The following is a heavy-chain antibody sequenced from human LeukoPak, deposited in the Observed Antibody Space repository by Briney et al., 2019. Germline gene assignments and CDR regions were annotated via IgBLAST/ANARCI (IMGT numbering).Heavy chain of an antibody. V-gene: IGHV4-59*12. Sequence: SETLPLTCSVSGGSISTYYWSWMRQSPEKGLEWIGHIYNSGANTNYNPSLKSRVTISVDTSKNEFSLKLSSVTAADTAVYYCARGSGPYYDSSGYNYWGQGTLVTVSS. CDR2: IYNSGANT. CDR3: ARGSGPYYDSSGYNY. CDR1: GGSISTYY. J-gene: IGHJ4*02. D-gene: IGHD3-22*01.